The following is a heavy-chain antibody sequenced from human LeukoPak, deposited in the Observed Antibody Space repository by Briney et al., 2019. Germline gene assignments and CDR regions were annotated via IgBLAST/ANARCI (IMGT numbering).Heavy chain of an antibody. Sequence: GGSLRLSCAVSGITLSNYGMTWVRQAPGKGLEWVAGLSGSGGSTNYADSVKGRFTIYRDNAKNTMYLQMNSLRAEDTAVYFCAKRGVVIRVILVGFHKEAYYFDSWGQGVLVTVSS. CDR1: GITLSNYG. J-gene: IGHJ4*02. D-gene: IGHD3-22*01. CDR3: AKRGVVIRVILVGFHKEAYYFDS. CDR2: LSGSGGST. V-gene: IGHV3-23*01.